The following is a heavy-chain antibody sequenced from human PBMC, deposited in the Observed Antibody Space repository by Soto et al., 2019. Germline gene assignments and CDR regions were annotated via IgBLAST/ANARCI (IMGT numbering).Heavy chain of an antibody. CDR2: ISGSGGST. CDR1: GFTFSSYA. Sequence: GESLKISCAASGFTFSSYAMSWVRQAPGKGLEWVSAISGSGGSTYYADSVKGRFTISRDNSKNTLYLQMNSLRAEDTAVYYCAKGDYYGSGSSRYYFDYWGQGTLVTISS. J-gene: IGHJ4*02. CDR3: AKGDYYGSGSSRYYFDY. V-gene: IGHV3-23*01. D-gene: IGHD3-10*01.